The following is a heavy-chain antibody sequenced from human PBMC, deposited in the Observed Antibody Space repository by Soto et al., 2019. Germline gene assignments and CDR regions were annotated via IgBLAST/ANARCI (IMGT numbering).Heavy chain of an antibody. CDR3: AKVGYCSSTSCQQESPPSCFDP. CDR2: ISGRGGSA. CDR1: GFTFSSYA. V-gene: IGHV3-23*01. Sequence: GGSLRLSCAASGFTFSSYAMSWVRQAPGKGREWVAAISGRGGSAYYADSEKGRFTITRDKSKNTLYLQMNRLRVEDTAVYYCAKVGYCSSTSCQQESPPSCFDPWGQGTLVTVSS. J-gene: IGHJ5*02. D-gene: IGHD2-2*01.